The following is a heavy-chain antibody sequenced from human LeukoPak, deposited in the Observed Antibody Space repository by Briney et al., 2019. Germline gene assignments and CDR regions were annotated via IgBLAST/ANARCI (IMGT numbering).Heavy chain of an antibody. CDR1: GGSISSYY. CDR3: ARDSPYYDFWSVAEWFDP. V-gene: IGHV4-4*07. D-gene: IGHD3-3*01. CDR2: IYTSGRT. Sequence: SETLSLTCTVSGGSISSYYWSWIRQPAGKGLEWIGRIYTSGRTNYNPSLKSRVTMSVDTSKNQFPLKLSSVTAADTAVYYCARDSPYYDFWSVAEWFDPWGQGTLVTVSS. J-gene: IGHJ5*02.